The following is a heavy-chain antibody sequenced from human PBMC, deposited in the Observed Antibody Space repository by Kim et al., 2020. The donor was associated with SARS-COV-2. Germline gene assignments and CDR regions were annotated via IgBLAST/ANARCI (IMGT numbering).Heavy chain of an antibody. J-gene: IGHJ4*02. CDR1: GFIFSTYD. CDR2: INRDGST. V-gene: IGHV3-23*01. Sequence: GGSLRLSCAVSGFIFSTYDMSWVRQAPGKGLEWISAINRDGSTYYADSVKGRFTISRDNSENTLHLQMGSLRAEDTGVYYCAREPARRADYWGRGTLVTVSS. CDR3: AREPARRADY.